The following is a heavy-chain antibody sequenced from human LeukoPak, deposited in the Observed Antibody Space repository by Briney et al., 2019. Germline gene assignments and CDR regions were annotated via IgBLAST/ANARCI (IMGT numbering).Heavy chain of an antibody. CDR3: AHPTGRVAKFDY. V-gene: IGHV3-23*01. Sequence: PGRSLRLSCAASGFTFSSYAMSWVRQAPGKGLEWVSAISGSGGSTYYADSVKGRFTISRDNSKNTLYLQMNSLRAEDTAVYYCAHPTGRVAKFDYWGQGTLVTVSS. J-gene: IGHJ4*02. CDR2: ISGSGGST. D-gene: IGHD1-14*01. CDR1: GFTFSSYA.